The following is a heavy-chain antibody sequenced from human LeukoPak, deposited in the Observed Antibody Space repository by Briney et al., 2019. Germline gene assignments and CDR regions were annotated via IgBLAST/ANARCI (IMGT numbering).Heavy chain of an antibody. V-gene: IGHV4-59*12. CDR2: IYYSGST. CDR3: VRGQHSDFWSGYYGYYYYYGMDV. J-gene: IGHJ6*02. D-gene: IGHD3-3*01. CDR1: GGSISSYY. Sequence: SETLSLTCTVSGGSISSYYWSWIRQPPGKGLEWIGYIYYSGSTNYNPSLKSRVTISVDTSKNQFSLKLSSVTAADTAVYYCVRGQHSDFWSGYYGYYYYYGMDVWGQGTTVTVSS.